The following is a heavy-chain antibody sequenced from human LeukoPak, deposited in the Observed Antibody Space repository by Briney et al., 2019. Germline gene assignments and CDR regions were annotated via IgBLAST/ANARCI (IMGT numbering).Heavy chain of an antibody. D-gene: IGHD2-15*01. CDR1: GGSFSGYY. CDR3: ARAPGRSGDTNHYYYYGMDV. Sequence: SETLSLTCAVYGGSFSGYYWSWIRQPPGKGLEWIGEINHSGSTNYNPSLKSRVTISVDTSKNQFSLKLSSVTAADTAVYYCARAPGRSGDTNHYYYYGMDVWGQGTTVTVSS. V-gene: IGHV4-34*01. J-gene: IGHJ6*02. CDR2: INHSGST.